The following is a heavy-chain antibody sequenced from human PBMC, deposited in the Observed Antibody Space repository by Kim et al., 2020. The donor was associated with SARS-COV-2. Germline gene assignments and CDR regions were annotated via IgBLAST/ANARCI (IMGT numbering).Heavy chain of an antibody. J-gene: IGHJ6*02. D-gene: IGHD5-18*01. V-gene: IGHV4-4*02. CDR2: IYHSGST. CDR3: ATERGGYSSSVGELSRSPDYYYYGMDV. Sequence: SETLSLTCAVSGGSISSSNWWSWVRPPPGKGLEWIGEIYHSGSTNYNPSLKSRVTISVDKSKNQFSLKLSSVTAADTAVYYCATERGGYSSSVGELSRSPDYYYYGMDVWGQGTTVTVSS. CDR1: GGSISSSNW.